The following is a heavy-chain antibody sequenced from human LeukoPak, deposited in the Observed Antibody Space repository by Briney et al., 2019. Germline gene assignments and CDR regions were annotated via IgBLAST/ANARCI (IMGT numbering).Heavy chain of an antibody. CDR3: ARPDYFASHD. D-gene: IGHD3-9*01. V-gene: IGHV5-51*01. CDR2: IYPDDSRT. CDR1: GYNFPKSW. Sequence: GESLKISFKASGYNFPKSWIGWGRQMPGKGLEGVAIIYPDDSRTNYSPSFQGHVTISVDRSINTAYLQWSSLRASDTAMYYCARPDYFASHDWGQGTLVTVST. J-gene: IGHJ4*02.